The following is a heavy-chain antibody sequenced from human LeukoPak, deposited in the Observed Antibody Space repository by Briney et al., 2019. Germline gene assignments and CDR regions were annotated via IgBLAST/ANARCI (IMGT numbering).Heavy chain of an antibody. Sequence: ASVKVSCKASGYTFTGYYMHWVRQAPGQGLEWMGWISCNSGGTYYAQKFQGRVTMTRDTSISTAYMQLSRLRSDDTAVYYCAREKLPAGNWFDPWGQGTQVTVSA. CDR2: ISCNSGGT. D-gene: IGHD2-2*01. V-gene: IGHV1-2*02. J-gene: IGHJ5*02. CDR3: AREKLPAGNWFDP. CDR1: GYTFTGYY.